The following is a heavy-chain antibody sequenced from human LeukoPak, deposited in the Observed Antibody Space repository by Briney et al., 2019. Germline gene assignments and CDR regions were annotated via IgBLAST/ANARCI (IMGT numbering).Heavy chain of an antibody. CDR2: IYYSAST. CDR1: GGSISSSSYY. V-gene: IGHV4-39*07. J-gene: IGHJ4*02. Sequence: SETLSLTCTVSGGSISSSSYYWGWIRQPPGRGLEWIGSIYYSASTYYHPSLNSPVTISVATSKNQFSLKLSSVPAADTAVYYCARSPLLWFGDSGYWGPGTLVTVSS. CDR3: ARSPLLWFGDSGY. D-gene: IGHD3-10*01.